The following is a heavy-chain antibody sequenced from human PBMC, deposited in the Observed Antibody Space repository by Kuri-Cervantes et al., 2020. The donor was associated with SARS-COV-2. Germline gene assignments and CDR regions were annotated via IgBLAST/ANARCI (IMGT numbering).Heavy chain of an antibody. J-gene: IGHJ3*02. Sequence: GESLKISCVASGFTFRDYYMSWIRQAPGKGLEWISYISSSDSTTYYADSVKGRFTISRDNAKRTLFLQMNSLRVDDTAVYYCARPQGYCSGGSCPDAFDIWGQGTMVTVSS. V-gene: IGHV3-11*01. CDR1: GFTFRDYY. D-gene: IGHD2-15*01. CDR2: ISSSDSTT. CDR3: ARPQGYCSGGSCPDAFDI.